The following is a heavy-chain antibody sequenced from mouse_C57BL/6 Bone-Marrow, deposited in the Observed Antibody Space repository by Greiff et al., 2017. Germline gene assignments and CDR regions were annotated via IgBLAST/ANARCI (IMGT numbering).Heavy chain of an antibody. J-gene: IGHJ2*01. CDR3: ARTPTMGRYYFDY. V-gene: IGHV1-72*01. CDR1: GYTFTSYW. Sequence: VQLQPPGAELVKPGASVKLSCKASGYTFTSYWMHWVKQRPGRGLEWIGRIDPNSGGTKYNEKFKSKATLTVDKPSSTAYMQLSSLTSEDSAVYDCARTPTMGRYYFDYWGQGTTLTVSS. CDR2: IDPNSGGT. D-gene: IGHD2-10*01.